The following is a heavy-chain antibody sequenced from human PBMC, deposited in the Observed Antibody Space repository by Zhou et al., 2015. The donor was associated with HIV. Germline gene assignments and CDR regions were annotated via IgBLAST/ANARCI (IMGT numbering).Heavy chain of an antibody. CDR2: ISSSLTDI. J-gene: IGHJ3*01. V-gene: IGHV3-21*01. Sequence: EVQLVESGGGLVNPGGSLRLSCDASGFTFTMHTINWVRQAPGKGLEWVSFISSSLTDISYADSVKGRFIISRDNAKNSVSLQLNSLTPEDTALYYCVRDIQSVAFDVWGQGALVTVSS. CDR3: VRDIQSVAFDV. CDR1: GFTFTMHT.